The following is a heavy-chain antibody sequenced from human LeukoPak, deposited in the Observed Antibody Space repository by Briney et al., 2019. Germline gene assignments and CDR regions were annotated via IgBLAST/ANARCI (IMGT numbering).Heavy chain of an antibody. CDR2: IYYSGST. D-gene: IGHD4-11*01. CDR3: WMTTVTTAWSLIYYYYMDV. Sequence: PSETLSLTCTVSGGSISSSSYYWGWIRQPPGKGLEWIGSIYYSGSTYYNPSLKSRVTISVDTSKNQFSLKLSSVTAADTAVYYCWMTTVTTAWSLIYYYYMDVWGKGTTVTVSS. V-gene: IGHV4-39*07. CDR1: GGSISSSSYY. J-gene: IGHJ6*03.